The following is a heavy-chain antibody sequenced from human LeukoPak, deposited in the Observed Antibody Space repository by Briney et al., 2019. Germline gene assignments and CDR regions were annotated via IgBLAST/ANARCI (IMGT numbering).Heavy chain of an antibody. CDR1: GGSLNNYY. Sequence: SETLSLTCTVSGGSLNNYYWSWIRQPPGKGLEWVGSIYHSGSTNYNPSLKSGVTISVDTSKNQFSLKLSSVTAADTAVYYCASGRGIAAAGKVSGWFDPWGQGTLVTVSS. J-gene: IGHJ5*02. V-gene: IGHV4-59*01. CDR3: ASGRGIAAAGKVSGWFDP. CDR2: IYHSGST. D-gene: IGHD6-13*01.